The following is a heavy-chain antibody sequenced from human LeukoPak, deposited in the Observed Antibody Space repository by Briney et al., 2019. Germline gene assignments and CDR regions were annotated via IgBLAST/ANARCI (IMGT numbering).Heavy chain of an antibody. CDR1: GFTFNNTW. Sequence: PGGSLRLSCAASGFTFNNTWMNWVRQAPGKGLEWVSRIKSKSDGATPDYAAPVKCRFTISRDDSRNTLFLKMNSLKTEDTAVYYCTTVRTFWGQGTMVTVAS. CDR2: IKSKSDGATP. J-gene: IGHJ1*01. CDR3: TTVRTF. V-gene: IGHV3-15*05. D-gene: IGHD2/OR15-2a*01.